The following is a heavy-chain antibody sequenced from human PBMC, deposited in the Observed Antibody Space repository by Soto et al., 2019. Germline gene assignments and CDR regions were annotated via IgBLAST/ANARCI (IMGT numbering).Heavy chain of an antibody. J-gene: IGHJ4*02. CDR3: ARDRSNSPDLFDS. CDR1: GGSINSDEYY. V-gene: IGHV4-30-4*01. Sequence: QVQLQESGPGLVKPSQTLSLTCSVSGGSINSDEYYWTWIRQPPGGGLEWIGHVYYTGSTSYSPSLNSRLTISVDTSKNQFSRRLNSVSAADTAVYYCARDRSNSPDLFDSWGQGTLVTVSS. CDR2: VYYTGST. D-gene: IGHD1-1*01.